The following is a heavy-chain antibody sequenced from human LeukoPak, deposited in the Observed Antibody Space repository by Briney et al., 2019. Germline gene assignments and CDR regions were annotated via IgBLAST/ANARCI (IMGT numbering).Heavy chain of an antibody. J-gene: IGHJ4*02. V-gene: IGHV4-38-2*02. CDR1: GYSISSGYY. Sequence: SETLSLTCTVSGYSISSGYYWGWIRQPPGKGLEWIGSIYHSGSTYYNPSLKSRVTISVDTSKNQFSLKLSSVTAADTAVYYCARDFQFSGYEKPFDYWGQGTLVTVSS. CDR3: ARDFQFSGYEKPFDY. CDR2: IYHSGST. D-gene: IGHD5-12*01.